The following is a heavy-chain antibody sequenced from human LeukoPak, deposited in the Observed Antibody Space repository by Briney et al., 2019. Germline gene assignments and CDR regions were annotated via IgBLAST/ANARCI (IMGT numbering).Heavy chain of an antibody. V-gene: IGHV3-49*03. Sequence: GGSLRLSCSASGFTFGDYSISWFRQAPGQGLEWVGFIRSKAYGGTPEYAASMKGRFTISRDDSESIAYLQMDSLETEDTAVYYCAREIRYFEWFRADYWGQGTLVTVSS. J-gene: IGHJ4*02. CDR2: IRSKAYGGTP. CDR3: AREIRYFEWFRADY. CDR1: GFTFGDYS. D-gene: IGHD3-9*01.